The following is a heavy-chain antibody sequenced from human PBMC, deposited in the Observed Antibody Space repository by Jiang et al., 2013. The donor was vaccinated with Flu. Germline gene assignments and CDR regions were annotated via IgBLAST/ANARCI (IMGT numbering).Heavy chain of an antibody. D-gene: IGHD6-19*01. V-gene: IGHV1-3*01. CDR2: INAGNGNT. Sequence: SGAEVKKPGASVKVSCKASGYTFTSYAMHWVRQAPGQRLEWMGWINAGNGNTKYSQKFQGRVTITRDTSASTAYMELSSLRSEDTAVYYCARPSSGWYNDFDYWGQGTLVTVSS. CDR3: ARPSSGWYNDFDY. J-gene: IGHJ4*02. CDR1: GYTFTSYA.